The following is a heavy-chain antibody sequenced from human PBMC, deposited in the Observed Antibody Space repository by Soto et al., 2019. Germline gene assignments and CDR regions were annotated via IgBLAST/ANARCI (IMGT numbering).Heavy chain of an antibody. D-gene: IGHD6-19*01. Sequence: SVKVSCKASGYTFSSYTINWVRQAPGQGLEWMGGIIPIFGTTNYAKKFQGRVTITADESTSTAYMELSSLRSEDTAVYYCARYASSGNNSVWYTFDPWGQGTLVTVSS. CDR1: GYTFSSYT. CDR3: ARYASSGNNSVWYTFDP. V-gene: IGHV1-69*13. J-gene: IGHJ5*02. CDR2: IIPIFGTT.